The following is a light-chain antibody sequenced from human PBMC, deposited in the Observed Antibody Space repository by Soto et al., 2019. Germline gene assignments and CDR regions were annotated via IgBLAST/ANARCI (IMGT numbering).Light chain of an antibody. Sequence: QSVLTQPRSVSGSPGQSVTISCTGTSSDVGGYNYVSWYQEHPGKAPKVMIYDVTKRPSGVPDRFSGSKSGNTASLTISGLQAEDEADYYCCSYAGNYTSVFGGGTQLTVL. V-gene: IGLV2-11*01. CDR1: SSDVGGYNY. CDR2: DVT. J-gene: IGLJ2*01. CDR3: CSYAGNYTSV.